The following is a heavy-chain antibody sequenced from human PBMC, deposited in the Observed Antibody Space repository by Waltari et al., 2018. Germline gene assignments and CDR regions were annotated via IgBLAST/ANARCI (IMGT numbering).Heavy chain of an antibody. J-gene: IGHJ6*02. CDR1: GGTFSSYA. CDR3: ARGGDIVVVVAAKYYYGMDV. CDR2: IIPIFGTA. D-gene: IGHD2-15*01. Sequence: QVQLVQSGAEVKKPGSSVKVSCKASGGTFSSYAISWVRQATGQGLEWMGGIIPIFGTANYAQKVQGRVTITTDESTSTAYMELSSLRSEDTAVYYCARGGDIVVVVAAKYYYGMDVWGQGTTVTVSS. V-gene: IGHV1-69*05.